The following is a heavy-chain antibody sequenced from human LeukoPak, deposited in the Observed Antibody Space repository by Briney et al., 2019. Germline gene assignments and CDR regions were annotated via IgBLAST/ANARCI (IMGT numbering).Heavy chain of an antibody. CDR2: IYHSGST. CDR3: ARDEYSGYYGSGSYYSYYYMDV. Sequence: PSETLSLTCTVSGYSISSGYYWGWIRQPPGKGLEWIGNIYHSGSTYYNPSLKSRVTMSVDTSKNQFSLKLSSVTAADTAVYYCARDEYSGYYGSGSYYSYYYMDVWGKGTTVTISS. J-gene: IGHJ6*03. CDR1: GYSISSGYY. V-gene: IGHV4-38-2*02. D-gene: IGHD3-10*01.